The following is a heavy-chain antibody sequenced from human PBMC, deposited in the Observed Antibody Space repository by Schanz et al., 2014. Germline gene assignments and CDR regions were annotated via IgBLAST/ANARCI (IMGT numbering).Heavy chain of an antibody. V-gene: IGHV3-48*01. J-gene: IGHJ4*02. CDR2: ITYNGGTI. CDR3: ARKVVATIGGYYDN. CDR1: GITFSSHS. Sequence: DVPLLESGGGLVQPGGSLRLSCAASGITFSSHSFNWVRQAPGKGLEWISYITYNGGTIYYADSVKGRFTISRDNAENTLFLQMNSLRAEDTAVYYCARKVVATIGGYYDNWGQGTLVIVSS. D-gene: IGHD5-12*01.